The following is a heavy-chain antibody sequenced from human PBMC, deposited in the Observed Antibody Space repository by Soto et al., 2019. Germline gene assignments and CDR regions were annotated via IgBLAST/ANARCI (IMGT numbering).Heavy chain of an antibody. Sequence: ASVKVSCKASGYTFTRYDINWVRQATGQGLEWMGWMNPNSGNTGYAQKFQGRVTMTRNTSISTAYMELSSLRSEDTAVYYCARDYDFWSGYSNRWFDPWGQGTLVTVSS. CDR3: ARDYDFWSGYSNRWFDP. V-gene: IGHV1-8*01. J-gene: IGHJ5*02. CDR2: MNPNSGNT. CDR1: GYTFTRYD. D-gene: IGHD3-3*01.